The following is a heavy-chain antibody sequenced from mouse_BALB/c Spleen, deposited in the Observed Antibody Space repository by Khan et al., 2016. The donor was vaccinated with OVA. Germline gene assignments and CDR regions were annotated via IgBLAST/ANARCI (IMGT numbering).Heavy chain of an antibody. CDR2: ISSGSSAI. CDR1: GFTFSSFG. V-gene: IGHV5-17*02. CDR3: ARSYWAY. D-gene: IGHD2-12*01. J-gene: IGHJ3*01. Sequence: VQLKESGGGLVQPGGSRKLSCAASGFTFSSFGMHWVRQAPEKGLEWVAYISSGSSAIYYADTVKGRFTISRDNPKNTLFLQMTSLRSEDTAMYYCARSYWAYWGQGTLVTVSA.